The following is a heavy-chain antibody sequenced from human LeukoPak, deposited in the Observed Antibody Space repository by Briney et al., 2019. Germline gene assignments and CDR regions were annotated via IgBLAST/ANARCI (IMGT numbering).Heavy chain of an antibody. CDR2: INPSGGST. D-gene: IGHD3-3*01. CDR1: GYTFTSYY. Sequence: ASVKVSCKASGYTFTSYYMQWVRQAPGQGLEWMGIINPSGGSTSYAQKFQGRVTMTRDTSTSTVYMELSSLRSEDTAVYYCARDRDLWSGYKGPGAFDIWGQGTMVTVSS. CDR3: ARDRDLWSGYKGPGAFDI. J-gene: IGHJ3*02. V-gene: IGHV1-46*03.